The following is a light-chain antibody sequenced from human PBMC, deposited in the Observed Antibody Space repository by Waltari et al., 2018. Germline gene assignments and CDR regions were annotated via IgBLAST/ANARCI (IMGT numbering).Light chain of an antibody. V-gene: IGKV2-28*01. J-gene: IGKJ3*01. Sequence: DIVMTQSPLSLSVTPGEPASISCRSSQSLLRSTGYNFLDWYLQKPGQPPQLLISLGSDRASGVPDRFSDSGTGTDFTLKISRVEAEDVGIYYCMQALHTPTTFGPGTKVDIK. CDR3: MQALHTPTT. CDR1: QSLLRSTGYNF. CDR2: LGS.